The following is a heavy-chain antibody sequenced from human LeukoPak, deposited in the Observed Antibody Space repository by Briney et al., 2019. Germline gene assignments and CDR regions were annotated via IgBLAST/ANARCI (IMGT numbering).Heavy chain of an antibody. Sequence: GRSLRLSCTASGLTFSSYTMHWVRRAPGKGLEWVAVISHDGNIKYHADSMKDRFTISRDNSRNTLYLQMNNLRPEDTAVYSCARAKYYDSRGYSVREAYDIWGQGTMVTVSS. J-gene: IGHJ3*02. D-gene: IGHD3-22*01. CDR3: ARAKYYDSRGYSVREAYDI. CDR1: GLTFSSYT. CDR2: ISHDGNIK. V-gene: IGHV3-30*04.